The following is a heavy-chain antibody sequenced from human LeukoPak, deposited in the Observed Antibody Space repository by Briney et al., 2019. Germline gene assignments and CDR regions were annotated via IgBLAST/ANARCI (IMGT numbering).Heavy chain of an antibody. J-gene: IGHJ4*02. V-gene: IGHV5-51*01. Sequence: GESLKISCKGSGYSFTSYWIGWVRQMPGKGLEWMGIIYPGDSDTRYSPSFQGQVTISADKSISTAYLQWSSLKASDTAMYYCAGGLDVVVPAAMDFDYWGQGTLVTVSS. D-gene: IGHD2-2*01. CDR3: AGGLDVVVPAAMDFDY. CDR1: GYSFTSYW. CDR2: IYPGDSDT.